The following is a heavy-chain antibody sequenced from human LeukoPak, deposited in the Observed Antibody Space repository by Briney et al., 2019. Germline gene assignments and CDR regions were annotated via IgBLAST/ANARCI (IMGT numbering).Heavy chain of an antibody. CDR1: GFTFSRYW. CDR3: ARIGYNHYFDY. CDR2: ISQDGSEK. J-gene: IGHJ4*02. D-gene: IGHD5-24*01. Sequence: GGSLRLSCAASGFTFSRYWMTWVRQAPGQGLEWVASISQDGSEKRYSDSVKGRFTISRDNAKNSVFLQMNSLRADDTAVYYCARIGYNHYFDYWGQGTLVTVSS. V-gene: IGHV3-7*05.